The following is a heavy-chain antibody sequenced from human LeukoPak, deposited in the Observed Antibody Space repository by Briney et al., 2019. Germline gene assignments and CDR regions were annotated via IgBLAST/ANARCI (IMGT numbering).Heavy chain of an antibody. CDR3: ARDDYGEPFDY. D-gene: IGHD4-17*01. CDR2: IYSGGTT. Sequence: GGSLRLSCAAPGITFSSNYMSWVRQAPGKGLEWVSVIYSGGTTYYADSVKGRFTISRDNPKNTLYLQMNSLRAEDTAVYYCARDDYGEPFDYWGQGTLVTVSS. CDR1: GITFSSNY. J-gene: IGHJ4*02. V-gene: IGHV3-66*01.